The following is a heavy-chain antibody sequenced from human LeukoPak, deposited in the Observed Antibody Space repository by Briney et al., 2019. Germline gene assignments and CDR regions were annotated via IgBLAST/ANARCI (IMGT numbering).Heavy chain of an antibody. CDR2: ISTRDNTI. CDR1: GFTFSSYE. J-gene: IGHJ4*02. Sequence: GGSLRLSCAASGFTFSSYEMNWVRQAPGKGLEWVSYISTRDNTIQYADSVKGRFTISRDNANNSVFLQMNNLRAEDSAIYYCARGARWAYYFDYWGQGSLVTVSS. D-gene: IGHD4-23*01. CDR3: ARGARWAYYFDY. V-gene: IGHV3-48*03.